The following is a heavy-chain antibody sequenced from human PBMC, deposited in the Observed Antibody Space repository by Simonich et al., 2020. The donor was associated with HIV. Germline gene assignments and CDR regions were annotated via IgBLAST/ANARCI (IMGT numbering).Heavy chain of an antibody. CDR1: GFTFSSNW. J-gene: IGHJ4*02. CDR2: IKQDGSRK. D-gene: IGHD6-13*01. V-gene: IGHV3-7*01. Sequence: VQLVESGGGVVQPGRSLRLSCAASGFTFSSNWMSWVRQAPGKGLEWGANIKQDGSRKYYVDSVKGRFTSSRDNAKNSLYLQMNSLRAEDTAVYYCARDLSSSSWNDYWGQGTLVTVSS. CDR3: ARDLSSSSWNDY.